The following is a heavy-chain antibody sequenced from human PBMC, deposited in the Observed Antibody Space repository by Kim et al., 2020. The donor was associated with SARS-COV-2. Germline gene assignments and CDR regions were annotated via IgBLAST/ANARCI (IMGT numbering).Heavy chain of an antibody. CDR1: GGSINSGSYY. CDR3: ARTFSSSGYSTDS. D-gene: IGHD3-22*01. Sequence: SETLSLTCNVSGGSINSGSYYWSWIRQPAGKGLEWIGRFYTGGSPNYNPSLKSRVTILVDKSKNQFSLKLSSVTAADTAVYYCARTFSSSGYSTDSWGQGTLVTVSS. CDR2: FYTGGSP. V-gene: IGHV4-61*02. J-gene: IGHJ4*02.